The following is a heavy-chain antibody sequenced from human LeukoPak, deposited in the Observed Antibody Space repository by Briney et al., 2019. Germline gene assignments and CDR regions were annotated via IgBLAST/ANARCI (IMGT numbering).Heavy chain of an antibody. V-gene: IGHV1-69*04. D-gene: IGHD3-22*01. CDR1: GGTFSSYA. CDR3: TREGVYSPDGSGYHRDAFDI. Sequence: ASVKVSCKASGGTFSSYAISWVRQAPRQGLEWMGRIIPILGIANFAQKFQGRVTITADKSTNTAHMQLSSLRSDDTAVYYCTREGVYSPDGSGYHRDAFDIWCQGTVVTVSS. CDR2: IIPILGIA. J-gene: IGHJ3*02.